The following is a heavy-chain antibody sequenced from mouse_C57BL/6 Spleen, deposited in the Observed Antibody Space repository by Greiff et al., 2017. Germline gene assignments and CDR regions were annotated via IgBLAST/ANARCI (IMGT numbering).Heavy chain of an antibody. V-gene: IGHV5-9-1*02. J-gene: IGHJ4*01. CDR2: ISSGGDYI. CDR3: TRRGLGGDYGDDYYAMDY. Sequence: EVKLVESGEGLVKPGGSLKLSCAASGFTFSSYAMSWVRQTPEKRLEWVAYISSGGDYIYYADTVKGRFTISRDNARNTLYLQMSSLKSEDTAMYYCTRRGLGGDYGDDYYAMDYWGQGTSVTVSS. CDR1: GFTFSSYA. D-gene: IGHD2-13*01.